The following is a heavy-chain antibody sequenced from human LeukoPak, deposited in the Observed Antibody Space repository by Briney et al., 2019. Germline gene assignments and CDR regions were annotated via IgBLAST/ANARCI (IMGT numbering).Heavy chain of an antibody. Sequence: AXXKVSCKASGYTFTGYYMHWVRQAPGQGLEWMGRINPNSGGTKYAQKIQGRVNMTRETTISTAYMEVSRVRSDDTAVYYCARDRPIVGATTEDYWGQGTLVTVSS. CDR1: GYTFTGYY. CDR3: ARDRPIVGATTEDY. CDR2: INPNSGGT. V-gene: IGHV1-2*06. J-gene: IGHJ4*02. D-gene: IGHD1-26*01.